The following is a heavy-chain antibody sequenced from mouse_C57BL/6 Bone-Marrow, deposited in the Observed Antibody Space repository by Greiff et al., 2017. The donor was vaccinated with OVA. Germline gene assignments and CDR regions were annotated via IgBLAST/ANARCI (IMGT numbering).Heavy chain of an antibody. V-gene: IGHV1-53*01. CDR2: INPSNGGT. Sequence: VQGVESGTELVKPGASVKLSCKASGYTFTSYWMHWVKQRPGQGLEWIGNINPSNGGTNYNEKFKSKATLTVDTSSSTAYMQLSSLTSEDSAVYYCARWGDYGSSYRYFDVWGTGTTVTVSS. D-gene: IGHD1-1*01. CDR1: GYTFTSYW. CDR3: ARWGDYGSSYRYFDV. J-gene: IGHJ1*03.